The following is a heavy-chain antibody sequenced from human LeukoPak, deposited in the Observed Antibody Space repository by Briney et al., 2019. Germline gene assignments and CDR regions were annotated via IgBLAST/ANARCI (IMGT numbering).Heavy chain of an antibody. CDR1: GGSISSYY. CDR3: AREGTGDTAMAFDY. V-gene: IGHV4-59*01. J-gene: IGHJ4*02. CDR2: IYYSGIT. D-gene: IGHD5-18*01. Sequence: SETLSLTCTVSGGSISSYYWSWIRQPPGKGLEWIGYIYYSGITNYNPSLKSRVTISVDTSKNQFSLKLSSVTAADTAVYYCAREGTGDTAMAFDYWGQGTLVTVSS.